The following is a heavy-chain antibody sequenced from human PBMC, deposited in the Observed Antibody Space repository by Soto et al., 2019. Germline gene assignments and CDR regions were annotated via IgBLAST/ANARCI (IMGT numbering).Heavy chain of an antibody. CDR1: GGSVSSGSYY. J-gene: IGHJ5*02. CDR3: ARTPIGYCSGGTCSNWFDP. V-gene: IGHV4-61*01. D-gene: IGHD2-8*02. Sequence: SETLSLTCTVSGGSVSSGSYYWSWIRQPPGKGLEWVGYIYSSGSTYVRPSLKSRVSMSVDPSKNQVSLRLTSVTATDTAVYYCARTPIGYCSGGTCSNWFDPWGQGTLVTVSS. CDR2: IYSSGST.